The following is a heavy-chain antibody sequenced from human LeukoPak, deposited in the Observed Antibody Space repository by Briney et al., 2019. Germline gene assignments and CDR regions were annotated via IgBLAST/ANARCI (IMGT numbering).Heavy chain of an antibody. D-gene: IGHD2-2*01. CDR3: ARRRTSYGSFDY. CDR1: GGSISSSTFY. V-gene: IGHV4-39*01. Sequence: SETLSLTCTVSGGSISSSTFYWGWIRQPPGKGLEWIGTISYTGSTYYNPSLKSRVTISVDTSKNQFSLKLRSVTAADTAVYYCARRRTSYGSFDYWGQGTLVTVSS. J-gene: IGHJ4*02. CDR2: ISYTGST.